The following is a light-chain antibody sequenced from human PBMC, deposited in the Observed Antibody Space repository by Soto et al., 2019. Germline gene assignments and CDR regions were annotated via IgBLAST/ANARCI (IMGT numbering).Light chain of an antibody. CDR3: QQYYSTPLT. Sequence: DNVMTPSPDSLAVSLGERATINCESSQSVLYSSNNNNYLAWYQQKPGQPPKLLIYCASTRESGVPDRFSGSGSGTDFTLTITSLQAEDVAAYYCQQYYSTPLTFGGGTKVDIK. J-gene: IGKJ4*01. V-gene: IGKV4-1*01. CDR1: QSVLYSSNNNNY. CDR2: CAS.